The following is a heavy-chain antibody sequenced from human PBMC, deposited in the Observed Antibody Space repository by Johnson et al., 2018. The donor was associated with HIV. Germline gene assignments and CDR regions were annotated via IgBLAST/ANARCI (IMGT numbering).Heavy chain of an antibody. V-gene: IGHV3-30-3*01. CDR3: AKVAVATAAGGVALDI. Sequence: QVQLVESGGGVVQPGRSLKLSCAASEFTFSNYAMHWVRQAPGKGLEWVAVISYDGSSKYYADSVKGRFTISRDNSKNTLNLQMNSLRPEDTAVYYCAKVAVATAAGGVALDIWGPGTMVTVS. CDR1: EFTFSNYA. CDR2: ISYDGSSK. D-gene: IGHD6-13*01. J-gene: IGHJ3*02.